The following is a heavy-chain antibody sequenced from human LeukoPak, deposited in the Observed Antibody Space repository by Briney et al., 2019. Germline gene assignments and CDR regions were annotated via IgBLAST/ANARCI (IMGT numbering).Heavy chain of an antibody. CDR3: ARDGNTYFDY. D-gene: IGHD1-26*01. V-gene: IGHV4-31*03. Sequence: SETLSLTCTVSGGSISSGGYYWSWIRQHPGKGLEWIGYIYYSGSTYYNPSLKSRVTISVDTSKNQFSLKLSSVTVADTAVYYCARDGNTYFDYWGQGTLVTVSS. J-gene: IGHJ4*02. CDR2: IYYSGST. CDR1: GGSISSGGYY.